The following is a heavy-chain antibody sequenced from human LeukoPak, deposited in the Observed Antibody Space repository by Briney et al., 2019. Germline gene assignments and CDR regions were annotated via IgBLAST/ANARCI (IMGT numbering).Heavy chain of an antibody. D-gene: IGHD1-26*01. V-gene: IGHV4-39*01. CDR2: IYDSGST. J-gene: IGHJ4*02. CDR1: GGSIRSSYYY. Sequence: SETLSLTCTVSGGSIRSSYYYWGWIRQPPGKGLEWIGSIYDSGSTYYNPSLKSRVTISVDTSKNQFSLKLNSVTAADTAVYYCATGSVEEGALFDYWGQGTLVTVSS. CDR3: ATGSVEEGALFDY.